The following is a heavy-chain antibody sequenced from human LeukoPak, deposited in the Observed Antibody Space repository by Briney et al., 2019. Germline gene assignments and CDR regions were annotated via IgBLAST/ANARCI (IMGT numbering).Heavy chain of an antibody. J-gene: IGHJ4*02. CDR2: INHNGST. CDR3: AREGPVAGFDY. D-gene: IGHD6-19*01. Sequence: SATLSLTCAVYGGPFSGYYWSGIRAPPGKGLEGIGEINHNGSTNYNPSLKSRVTISVDTSKNQFSLKLSSVTAADTAVYYCAREGPVAGFDYWGQGTLVTVSS. CDR1: GGPFSGYY. V-gene: IGHV4-34*01.